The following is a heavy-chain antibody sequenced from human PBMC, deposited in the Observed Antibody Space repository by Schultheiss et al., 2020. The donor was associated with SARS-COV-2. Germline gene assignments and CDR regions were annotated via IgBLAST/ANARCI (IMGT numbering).Heavy chain of an antibody. V-gene: IGHV1-2*04. J-gene: IGHJ4*02. CDR2: INPNSGGT. CDR1: GYTFTSYY. CDR3: ARDQHSVRGVQGDY. D-gene: IGHD3-10*01. Sequence: ASVKVSCKASGYTFTSYYMHWVRQAPGQGLEWMGWINPNSGGTNYAQKFQGWVTMTRDTSISTAYMELSRLRSDDTAVYYCARDQHSVRGVQGDYWGQGTLVTVSS.